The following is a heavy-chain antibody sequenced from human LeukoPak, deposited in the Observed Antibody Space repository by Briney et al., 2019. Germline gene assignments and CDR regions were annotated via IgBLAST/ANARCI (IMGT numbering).Heavy chain of an antibody. CDR3: ASDEAVVPAAMVQGAYYYYYYGMDV. D-gene: IGHD2-2*01. V-gene: IGHV1-18*01. CDR2: ISAYNGNT. Sequence: GASVKVSCKASGYTFTSYGISWVRQAPGQGLEWMGWISAYNGNTNYAQKLQGRVTMTTDTSTSTAYMELRSLRSDDTAVYYCASDEAVVPAAMVQGAYYYYYYGMDVWGQGTTVTVSS. CDR1: GYTFTSYG. J-gene: IGHJ6*02.